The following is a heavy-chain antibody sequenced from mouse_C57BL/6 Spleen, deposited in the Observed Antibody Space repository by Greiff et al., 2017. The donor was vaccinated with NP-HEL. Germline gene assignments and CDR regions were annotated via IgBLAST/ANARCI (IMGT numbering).Heavy chain of an antibody. CDR3: ARGGHYYAMDY. CDR1: GYTFTSYT. V-gene: IGHV1-4*01. CDR2: INPSSGYT. Sequence: QVQLKESGAELARPGASVKMSCKASGYTFTSYTMHWVKQRPGQGLEWIGYINPSSGYTKYNQKFKDKATLTADKSSSTAYMQLSSLTSEDSAVYYCARGGHYYAMDYWGQGTSVTVSS. J-gene: IGHJ4*01.